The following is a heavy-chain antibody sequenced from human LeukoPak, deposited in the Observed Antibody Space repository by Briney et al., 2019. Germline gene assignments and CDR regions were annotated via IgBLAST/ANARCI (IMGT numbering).Heavy chain of an antibody. V-gene: IGHV4-4*07. CDR2: IYGSGST. CDR1: DGSISSYH. D-gene: IGHD5-12*01. J-gene: IGHJ5*02. Sequence: SETLSLTCTVSDGSISSYHWSWIRQPAGKGLEWIGRIYGSGSTRYNPSLKSRVTMSVDTSKNQFSLKLSFVTAADTAVYFCARGMSAAYDYNWFDPWGQGTLVTVSS. CDR3: ARGMSAAYDYNWFDP.